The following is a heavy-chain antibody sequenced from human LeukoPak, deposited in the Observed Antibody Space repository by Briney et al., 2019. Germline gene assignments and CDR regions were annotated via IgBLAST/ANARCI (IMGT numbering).Heavy chain of an antibody. J-gene: IGHJ4*02. CDR3: ARDPTTVVTLPYYFDD. V-gene: IGHV4-34*01. CDR2: INHSGNT. D-gene: IGHD4-23*01. Sequence: SETLSLTCAVSGGSFIVSHWNWIRQPPGKVLEWIGEINHSGNTNYNPSLKSRVTISVDTSKNQFSLKLRSVTAADTAVYYCARDPTTVVTLPYYFDDWGQGTLVTVSS. CDR1: GGSFIVSH.